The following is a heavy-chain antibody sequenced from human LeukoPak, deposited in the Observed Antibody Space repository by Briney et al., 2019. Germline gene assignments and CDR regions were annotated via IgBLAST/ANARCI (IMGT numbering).Heavy chain of an antibody. CDR3: ARERTNRYYYYMDV. J-gene: IGHJ6*03. Sequence: GASVKVSCKASGGTFSSYAISWVRQAPGQGLEWMGGIIPIFGTANYAQKFQGGVTITADKSTSTAYMELSSLRSEDTAVYYCARERTNRYYYYMDVWGKGTTVTVSS. V-gene: IGHV1-69*06. D-gene: IGHD2-8*01. CDR1: GGTFSSYA. CDR2: IIPIFGTA.